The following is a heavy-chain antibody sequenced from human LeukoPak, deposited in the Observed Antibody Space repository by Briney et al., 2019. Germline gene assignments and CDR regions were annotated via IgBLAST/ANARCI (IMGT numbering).Heavy chain of an antibody. CDR1: GFTFSSYA. J-gene: IGHJ4*02. Sequence: AGGSLRLSCSASGFTFSSYAMHWVRQAPGKGLEYVSAISGNGGSTYYVDSVKGRFTISRDNSKNTPYLQMSSLRAEDTAVYYCVKDQTVVVTALLSYWGQGTLVAVSS. D-gene: IGHD2-21*02. CDR3: VKDQTVVVTALLSY. V-gene: IGHV3-64D*09. CDR2: ISGNGGST.